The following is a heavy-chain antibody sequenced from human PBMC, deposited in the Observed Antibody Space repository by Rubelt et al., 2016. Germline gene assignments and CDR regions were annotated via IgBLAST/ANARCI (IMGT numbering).Heavy chain of an antibody. V-gene: IGHV3-15*01. J-gene: IGHJ4*02. Sequence: GLEWVGRIRGKIDGGTTEYASPVKGRFIISRDDSENTLYLQMNSLKTEDTAVYYCKISLEWSTSHDYWGRGTLVTVSS. CDR3: KISLEWSTSHDY. CDR2: IRGKIDGGTT. D-gene: IGHD3-3*01.